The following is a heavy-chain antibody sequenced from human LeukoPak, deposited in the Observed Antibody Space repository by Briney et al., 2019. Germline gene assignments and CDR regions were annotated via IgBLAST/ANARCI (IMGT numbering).Heavy chain of an antibody. D-gene: IGHD3-10*01. V-gene: IGHV4-38-2*02. CDR2: IYHSGST. CDR1: GYSISSGYY. CDR3: ARGKPGSSGSPLDY. Sequence: SETLSLTCTVSGYSISSGYYWGWIRQPPGKGLEWIGFIYHSGSTYFNPSLKSRVTILVDPSKNQFSLKLSSVTAADTAVYYCARGKPGSSGSPLDYWGQGTLVTVSS. J-gene: IGHJ4*02.